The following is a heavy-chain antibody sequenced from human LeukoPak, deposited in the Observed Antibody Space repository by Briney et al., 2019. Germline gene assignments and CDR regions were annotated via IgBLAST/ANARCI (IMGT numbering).Heavy chain of an antibody. D-gene: IGHD2-2*01. V-gene: IGHV3-9*01. CDR1: GFTFEDYA. J-gene: IGHJ4*02. CDR2: ISCNSGSI. Sequence: GGSLRLSCAASGFTFEDYAMHWVRQAPGKGLEWVSGISCNSGSIGYADSAKGRFTISRDNAKNPLYLQMNNLRPEDTALYYCAKGQYTSLVLSDATWGQGTLVTVSS. CDR3: AKGQYTSLVLSDAT.